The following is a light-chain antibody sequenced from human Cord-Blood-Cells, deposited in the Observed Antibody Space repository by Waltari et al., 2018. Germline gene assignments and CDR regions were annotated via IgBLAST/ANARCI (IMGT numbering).Light chain of an antibody. CDR2: EVS. V-gene: IGKV2D-29*02. CDR1: QSLLHRDGKTY. CDR3: MQSIQLPIT. Sequence: DIVMTETPLSLSVSPGQPAAISCKSSQSLLHRDGKTYLYWYLQKPGQSPQLLIYEVSNRCSGVPDRFSGSGSGTDFTLKISRVEAEDVGVYYCMQSIQLPITFGQGTRLEIK. J-gene: IGKJ5*01.